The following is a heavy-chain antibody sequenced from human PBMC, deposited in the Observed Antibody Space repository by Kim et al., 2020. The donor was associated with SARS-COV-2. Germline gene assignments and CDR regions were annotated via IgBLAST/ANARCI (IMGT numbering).Heavy chain of an antibody. V-gene: IGHV3-30*04. D-gene: IGHD3-9*01. Sequence: GGSLRLSCAASGFTFSSYAMHWVRQAPGKGLEWVAVISYDGSNKYYADSVKGRFTISRDNSKNTLYLQMNSLRAEDTAVYYCARDAAPSDILTGYYYYWSQGTLVTVSS. CDR1: GFTFSSYA. CDR2: ISYDGSNK. J-gene: IGHJ4*02. CDR3: ARDAAPSDILTGYYYY.